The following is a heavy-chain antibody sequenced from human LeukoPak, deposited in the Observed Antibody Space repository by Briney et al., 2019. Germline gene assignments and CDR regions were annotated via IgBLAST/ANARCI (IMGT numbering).Heavy chain of an antibody. J-gene: IGHJ4*02. V-gene: IGHV3-7*01. D-gene: IGHD5-18*01. CDR2: IRQDGGAT. Sequence: GGSLRLSCAASGFSFSTFGMHWARQAPGKGLEWLANIRQDGGATYYGGSVKGRFTISRDNAKNSLFLQMNSLRAEDTAVYYCATSKDTAGGPYWGQGTLVTVSS. CDR1: GFSFSTFG. CDR3: ATSKDTAGGPY.